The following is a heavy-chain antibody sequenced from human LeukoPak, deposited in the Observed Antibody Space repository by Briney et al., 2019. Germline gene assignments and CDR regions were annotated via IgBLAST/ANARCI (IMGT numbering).Heavy chain of an antibody. Sequence: PSETLSLTCAVSGGSTSSYYWSWIRQPPGKGLEWIGYIFCSGSTNFNPSLKSRVTISVDTSKNQFSLKLSSVTAADTAVYYCAREGTAGTNLNWFDPWGQGTLVTVSA. V-gene: IGHV4-59*01. J-gene: IGHJ5*02. CDR1: GGSTSSYY. CDR2: IFCSGST. D-gene: IGHD1-1*01. CDR3: AREGTAGTNLNWFDP.